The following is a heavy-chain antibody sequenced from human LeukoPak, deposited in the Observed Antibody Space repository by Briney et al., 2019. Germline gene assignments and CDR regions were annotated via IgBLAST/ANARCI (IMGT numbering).Heavy chain of an antibody. CDR3: ARERIVGATLGDY. Sequence: GGSLRLSCAASGFTFSSYSMNWVRQAPGKGLEWVSYISSSSSTIYYADSVKGRFTISRDNAKNSLYLQMNGLRDEDTAVYYCARERIVGATLGDYWGQGTLVTVSS. CDR1: GFTFSSYS. V-gene: IGHV3-48*02. D-gene: IGHD1-26*01. J-gene: IGHJ4*02. CDR2: ISSSSSTI.